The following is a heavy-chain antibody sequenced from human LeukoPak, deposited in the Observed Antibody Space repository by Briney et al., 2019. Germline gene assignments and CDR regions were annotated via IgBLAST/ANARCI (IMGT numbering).Heavy chain of an antibody. Sequence: PGGSLRLSCVASGFPFHNYWMTWVRQAPGKGLEWVANIKQDAVEEFYVDSVKGRFTISRDNAKNTLYLQMNSLRADDTSIYYCASGSAYYGSGSRLDYLGQGTLVTVSS. J-gene: IGHJ4*02. CDR2: IKQDAVEE. V-gene: IGHV3-7*01. CDR3: ASGSAYYGSGSRLDY. CDR1: GFPFHNYW. D-gene: IGHD3-10*01.